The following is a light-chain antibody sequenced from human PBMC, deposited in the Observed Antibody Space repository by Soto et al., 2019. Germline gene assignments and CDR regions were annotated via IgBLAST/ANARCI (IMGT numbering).Light chain of an antibody. CDR2: GAS. J-gene: IGKJ4*01. Sequence: EIVMTQSPATLSVSPGERATLSCRASQSVSSNLAWYQQKPGQAPRLLIYGASTRATGIPARCSGSGSGTELTLTISSLQSEDFAVYYCQQYNNWPLTFGGGTKVEIK. V-gene: IGKV3-15*01. CDR1: QSVSSN. CDR3: QQYNNWPLT.